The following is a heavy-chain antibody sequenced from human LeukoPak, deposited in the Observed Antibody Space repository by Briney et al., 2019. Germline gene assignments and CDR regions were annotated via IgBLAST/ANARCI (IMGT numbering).Heavy chain of an antibody. CDR3: AKDMGATYNYDSRGLDY. Sequence: PGGSLRLTCAASGFTFDDYAMHWVRQAPGKGLEWVSGISWNSGTIGYADSVKGRLTISRDNAKNSLYLQMNSLRAEDTALYYCAKDMGATYNYDSRGLDYWGQGTLVTVSS. D-gene: IGHD3-22*01. V-gene: IGHV3-9*01. J-gene: IGHJ4*02. CDR1: GFTFDDYA. CDR2: ISWNSGTI.